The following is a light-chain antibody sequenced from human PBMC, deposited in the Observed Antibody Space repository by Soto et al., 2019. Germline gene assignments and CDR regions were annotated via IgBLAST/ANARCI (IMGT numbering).Light chain of an antibody. V-gene: IGKV1-27*01. CDR3: QKYSTVPHT. CDR1: QGISTY. CDR2: AAS. Sequence: DIQMTQSPSSLSASVGDRVTITCRASQGISTYLAWYQQRPGKVPKLLIYAASALQSGVPSRFSGSRSGKEFTLTISSLQPEDVATYYCQKYSTVPHTFGGGTKVEIK. J-gene: IGKJ4*01.